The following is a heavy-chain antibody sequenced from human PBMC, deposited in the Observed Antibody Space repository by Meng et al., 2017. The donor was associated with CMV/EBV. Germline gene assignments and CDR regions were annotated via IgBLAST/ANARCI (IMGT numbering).Heavy chain of an antibody. Sequence: ASVKVSCKASGYTFTSYGISWVRQAPGQGLEWMGWISDYNGNTNYAQKLQGRVTMTTDTSTSTAYMELRSLRSDDTAVYYCARSDYGDYYYYGMDVWGQGTTVTVSS. CDR3: ARSDYGDYYYYGMDV. D-gene: IGHD4-17*01. J-gene: IGHJ6*02. V-gene: IGHV1-18*01. CDR1: GYTFTSYG. CDR2: ISDYNGNT.